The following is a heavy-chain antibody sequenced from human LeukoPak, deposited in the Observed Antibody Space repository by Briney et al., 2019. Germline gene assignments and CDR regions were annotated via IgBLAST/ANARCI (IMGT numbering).Heavy chain of an antibody. CDR3: ARLLPSYGYEWGRFDP. J-gene: IGHJ5*02. D-gene: IGHD5-18*01. V-gene: IGHV1-46*01. Sequence: ASVKVSCKASGYTFTSYCMHWVRQAPGQGLEWMGIINPSGGSTSYAQKFQGRVTMTRDTSTSTVYMELSSLRSEDTAVYYCARLLPSYGYEWGRFDPWGQGTLVTVSS. CDR1: GYTFTSYC. CDR2: INPSGGST.